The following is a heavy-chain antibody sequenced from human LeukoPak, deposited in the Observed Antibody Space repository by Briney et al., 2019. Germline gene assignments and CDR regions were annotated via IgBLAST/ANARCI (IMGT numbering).Heavy chain of an antibody. Sequence: GGSLRLSCAASGFTFSGSAIHWVRQASGKGLEWVGRIRSKVNSYATAYAASVKGRFTISRDDSRNTAYLQMNSLKTEDTAVYYCAKDLKPAAGPFDYWGQGTLVTVSS. J-gene: IGHJ4*02. D-gene: IGHD6-13*01. CDR2: IRSKVNSYAT. V-gene: IGHV3-73*01. CDR1: GFTFSGSA. CDR3: AKDLKPAAGPFDY.